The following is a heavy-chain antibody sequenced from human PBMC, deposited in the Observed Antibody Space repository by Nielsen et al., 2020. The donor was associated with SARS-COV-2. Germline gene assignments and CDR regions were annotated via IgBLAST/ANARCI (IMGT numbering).Heavy chain of an antibody. J-gene: IGHJ5*02. CDR1: GFIFHNDG. CDR2: VSAYTADT. D-gene: IGHD3/OR15-3a*01. CDR3: ARVWTSTPAFDP. V-gene: IGHV1-18*04. Sequence: ASVKVSCKASGFIFHNDGFSWVRQAPGGGLEWMGWVSAYTADTNYAQNFQGRVAMTTDTSTNTVYMELRGLRSDDTAVYYCARVWTSTPAFDPWGQGTRVTVSS.